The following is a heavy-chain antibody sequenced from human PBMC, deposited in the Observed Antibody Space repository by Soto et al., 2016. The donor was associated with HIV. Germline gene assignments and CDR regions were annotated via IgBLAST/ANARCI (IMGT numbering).Heavy chain of an antibody. D-gene: IGHD2-8*01. J-gene: IGHJ4*02. CDR3: VRDFMTGFTNRPTNGY. CDR2: INNDGSST. Sequence: EVQLVESGGLIRPGVPETLLCSLWIHLQELLDALGPPSSREGLVWVSHINNDGSSTNYADSVKGRFTISRDNDKNTLYLQMRSLGAEDTAVYYCVRDFMTGFTNRPTNGYWGQGTVVTVSS. V-gene: IGHV3-74*01. CDR1: IHLQELL.